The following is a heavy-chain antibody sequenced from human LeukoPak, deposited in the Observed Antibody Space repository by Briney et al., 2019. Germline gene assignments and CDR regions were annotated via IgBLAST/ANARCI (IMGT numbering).Heavy chain of an antibody. V-gene: IGHV3-9*01. CDR3: AKDMGATYYYGMDV. D-gene: IGHD1-26*01. Sequence: GRSLRLSCAASGFTFDDYAMHWVRQAPGKGLEWVSGISWNSGSIGYADSVKGRFTISRDNAKNSLYLQMNSLRAEDTALYYCAKDMGATYYYGMDVWGQGTTVTVSS. CDR1: GFTFDDYA. J-gene: IGHJ6*02. CDR2: ISWNSGSI.